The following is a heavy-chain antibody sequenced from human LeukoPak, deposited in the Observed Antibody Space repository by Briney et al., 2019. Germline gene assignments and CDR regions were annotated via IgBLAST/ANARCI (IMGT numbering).Heavy chain of an antibody. J-gene: IGHJ3*02. D-gene: IGHD5-12*01. CDR1: GGTFSSYA. Sequence: SVKVSCKASGGTFSSYAISWVRQAPGQGLEWMGGIIPIFGTANYAQKFQGRVTITADESTSTAYMELSSLRSEDTAAYYCARDQNPYSGYDLSAFDIWGQGTMVTVSS. V-gene: IGHV1-69*13. CDR2: IIPIFGTA. CDR3: ARDQNPYSGYDLSAFDI.